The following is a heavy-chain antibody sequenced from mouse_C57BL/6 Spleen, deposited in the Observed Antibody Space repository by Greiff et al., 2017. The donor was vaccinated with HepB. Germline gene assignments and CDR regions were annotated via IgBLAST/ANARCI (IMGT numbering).Heavy chain of an antibody. CDR2: IDPSDSYT. Sequence: VQLQQPGAELVRPGTSVKLSCKASGYTFTSYWMHWVKQRPGQGLEWIGVIDPSDSYTNYNQKFKGKATLTVDTSSSTAYMQLSSLTSEDSAVYYCAREGYYLDYWGQGTTLTVSS. J-gene: IGHJ2*01. V-gene: IGHV1-59*01. CDR1: GYTFTSYW. CDR3: AREGYYLDY.